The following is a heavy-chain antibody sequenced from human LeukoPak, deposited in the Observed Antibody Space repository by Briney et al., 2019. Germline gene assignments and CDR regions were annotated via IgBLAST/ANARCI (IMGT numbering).Heavy chain of an antibody. Sequence: PGGSLRLSCAASGFTFSSYSMNWVRQAPGKGLEWVSSISSSSSYIYYADSVKGRFTISGDNAKNSLYLQMNGLRAEDTAVYYCASPLKYQLLSYAFDIWGQGTMVTVSS. V-gene: IGHV3-21*01. CDR3: ASPLKYQLLSYAFDI. D-gene: IGHD2-2*01. CDR2: ISSSSSYI. CDR1: GFTFSSYS. J-gene: IGHJ3*02.